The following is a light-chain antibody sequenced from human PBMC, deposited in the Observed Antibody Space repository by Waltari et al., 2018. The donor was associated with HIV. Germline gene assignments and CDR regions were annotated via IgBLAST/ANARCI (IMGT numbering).Light chain of an antibody. J-gene: IGLJ2*01. CDR1: QLGDKF. V-gene: IGLV3-1*01. CDR2: QDS. CDR3: QAWDRSVV. Sequence: SYELTQPPSVSVSPGQTASITCSGDQLGDKFVCWYQQRPGQPPVLVMYQDSKRPSGVPERLSGSNSGSTATLTITGTQSMDEADYYCQAWDRSVVFGGGTKLTVL.